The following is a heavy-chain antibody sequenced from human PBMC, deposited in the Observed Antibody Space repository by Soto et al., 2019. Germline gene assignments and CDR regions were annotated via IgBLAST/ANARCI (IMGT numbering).Heavy chain of an antibody. CDR1: GGSFTGYY. J-gene: IGHJ4*02. CDR3: ARNGGSTWYYFDS. Sequence: QVQLQQWGAGLLKPSETLSLTCAVNGGSFTGYYGCWIRQSPGKGLEWIGEVSHRGSNNYNPSLKSRVTISIDTSKNQFFLKLNSVTAADTGMYYCARNGGSTWYYFDSWGQGTVVTVSS. V-gene: IGHV4-34*01. CDR2: VSHRGSN. D-gene: IGHD6-13*01.